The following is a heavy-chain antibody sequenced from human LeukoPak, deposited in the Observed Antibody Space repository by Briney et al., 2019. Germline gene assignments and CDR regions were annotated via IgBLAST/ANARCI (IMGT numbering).Heavy chain of an antibody. J-gene: IGHJ4*02. V-gene: IGHV4-39*01. CDR3: AMNDFWSGYYGH. CDR2: IFYSGRV. Sequence: SETLSLTCIVSGGSVSNSDFYWGWIRQPPGRGLEWIGNIFYSGRVFYNPSLKSRVTISADTTKNQLSLKLSSVTAADTAVYFCAMNDFWSGYYGHWGQGILVTVSS. CDR1: GGSVSNSDFY. D-gene: IGHD3-3*01.